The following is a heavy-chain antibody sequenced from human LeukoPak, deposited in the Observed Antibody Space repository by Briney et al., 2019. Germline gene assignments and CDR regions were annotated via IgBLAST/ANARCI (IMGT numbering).Heavy chain of an antibody. CDR1: GGTFSSYA. D-gene: IGHD3-10*01. V-gene: IGHV1-69*04. J-gene: IGHJ3*02. Sequence: SSVKVSCKASGGTFSSYAISWVRQAPGQGLEWMGRIIPILGIANYAQKFQGRVTITADKSTSTAYMELSSLRSEDTAVYYCARDKAYGSGSYYNCAFDIWGQGTMVTVSS. CDR2: IIPILGIA. CDR3: ARDKAYGSGSYYNCAFDI.